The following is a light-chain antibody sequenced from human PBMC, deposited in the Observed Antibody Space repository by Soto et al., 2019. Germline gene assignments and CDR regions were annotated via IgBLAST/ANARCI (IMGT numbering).Light chain of an antibody. Sequence: QSVLTQPPSASGTPGQRVTISCSGSSSNIGSNTVNWYQQIPGTAPKLLIYSNNQRLSGVPDRFSGSKSGTSSSLAISGLQSEDEADYYCAAWDDSLNGVVFGGGTKVTVL. CDR2: SNN. V-gene: IGLV1-44*01. CDR1: SSNIGSNT. CDR3: AAWDDSLNGVV. J-gene: IGLJ2*01.